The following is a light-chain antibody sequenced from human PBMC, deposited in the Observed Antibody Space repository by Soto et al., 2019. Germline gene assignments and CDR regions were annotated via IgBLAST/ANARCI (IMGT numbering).Light chain of an antibody. CDR3: SSYTSSNTLI. J-gene: IGLJ2*01. Sequence: QSALTQPASVSGSPGQSITISCTGTSSDVGGYNYVSWYQQYPGKAPKVMIYEVTNRPSGVSNRFSGSKSGNTASLTIAGLQAEDEADYYCSSYTSSNTLIFGGGTKLTVL. CDR1: SSDVGGYNY. CDR2: EVT. V-gene: IGLV2-14*01.